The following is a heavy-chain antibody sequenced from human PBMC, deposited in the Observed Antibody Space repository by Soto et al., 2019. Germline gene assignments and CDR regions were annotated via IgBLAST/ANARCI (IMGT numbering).Heavy chain of an antibody. CDR1: GGTFSSYA. D-gene: IGHD5-18*01. J-gene: IGHJ4*02. V-gene: IGHV1-69*01. CDR2: IIPIFGTA. Sequence: QVQLVQSGAEVKKPGSSVKVSCKASGGTFSSYAISWVRQAPGQGLEWMGGIIPIFGTANYAQKFQGRVTITADESTSTAYMELSSLRSEDTAVYYCAREWDDRDTAMVTLLRYWGQGTLVTVSS. CDR3: AREWDDRDTAMVTLLRY.